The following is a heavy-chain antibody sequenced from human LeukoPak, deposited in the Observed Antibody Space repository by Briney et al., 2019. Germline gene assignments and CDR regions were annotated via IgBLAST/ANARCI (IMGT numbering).Heavy chain of an antibody. CDR1: GSSFTTFW. CDR2: IYPRDSDT. V-gene: IGHV5-51*01. D-gene: IGHD3-10*01. J-gene: IGHJ4*02. CDR3: VRQGHFREFDF. Sequence: GESLKISCQGSGSSFTTFWIGWVRQMPGKGLEWMGIIYPRDSDTRYSPSFQGQVTISADKSTNTAYVQWSSLQASDTAIYYCVRQGHFREFDFWGQGTLVTVSS.